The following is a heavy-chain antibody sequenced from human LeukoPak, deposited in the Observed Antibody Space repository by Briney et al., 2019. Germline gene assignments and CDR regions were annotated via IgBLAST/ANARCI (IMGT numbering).Heavy chain of an antibody. CDR3: AKDLDDSSGFYSYHH. J-gene: IGHJ1*01. CDR2: ISGSGDGT. Sequence: PGGSLRLSCAASGFTFSSYAMSWARQAPGKGLEWVSTISGSGDGTYYADSVKGRFTISRDNSKHTVYLQMNSLRADDTAVYYCAKDLDDSSGFYSYHHWGQGTLVTVSS. CDR1: GFTFSSYA. V-gene: IGHV3-23*01. D-gene: IGHD3-22*01.